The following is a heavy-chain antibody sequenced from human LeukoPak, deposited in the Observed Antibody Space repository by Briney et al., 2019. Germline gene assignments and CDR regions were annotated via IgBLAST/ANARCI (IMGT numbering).Heavy chain of an antibody. V-gene: IGHV4-38-2*01. CDR2: IYHSEST. Sequence: SETLSLTCAVSGYSISSGYYWGWIRQPPGKGLEWIGSIYHSESTYYNPSLKSRVTISVDTSKNQFSLKLSSVTAADTAVYYCARQTYYDFWSGWSDYYYYMDVWGKGTTVTVSS. J-gene: IGHJ6*03. D-gene: IGHD3-3*01. CDR1: GYSISSGYY. CDR3: ARQTYYDFWSGWSDYYYYMDV.